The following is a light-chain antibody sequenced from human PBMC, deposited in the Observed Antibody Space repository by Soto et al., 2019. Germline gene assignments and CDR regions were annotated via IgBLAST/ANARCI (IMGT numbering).Light chain of an antibody. J-gene: IGLJ1*01. CDR1: SSDVGGYNY. CDR3: SSYTSSSTLDYV. Sequence: QSVLTQPASVSGSPGQSITISCTGTSSDVGGYNYVSWHQQHPGKAPKVLIYEVSDRPSGVSDRFSGSKSGNTASLTISGLQAEDEADYYCSSYTSSSTLDYVCGTGTKVTV. V-gene: IGLV2-14*01. CDR2: EVS.